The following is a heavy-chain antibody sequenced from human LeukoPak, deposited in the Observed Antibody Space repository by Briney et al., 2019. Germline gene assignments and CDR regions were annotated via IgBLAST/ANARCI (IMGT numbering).Heavy chain of an antibody. J-gene: IGHJ6*02. Sequence: STTLSLTCAISGDSVSSNSAAWNWIRQSPSXGLEWLGRTYYRSKWYNDYEVSVKSRITINPDTSKNQFSMQLNSVTPEDTAVYYCASSPTMGFYGMDVWGQGTMVTDSS. CDR2: TYYRSKWYN. D-gene: IGHD3-3*01. CDR3: ASSPTMGFYGMDV. V-gene: IGHV6-1*01. CDR1: GDSVSSNSAA.